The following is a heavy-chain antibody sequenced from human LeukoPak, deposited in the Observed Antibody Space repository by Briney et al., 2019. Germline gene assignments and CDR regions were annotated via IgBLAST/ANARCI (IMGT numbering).Heavy chain of an antibody. J-gene: IGHJ6*03. V-gene: IGHV4-34*01. CDR1: GGSFSGYY. Sequence: SETLSLTCAVYGGSFSGYYWSWIRQPPGKGLEWIGEINHSGSTNYNPSLKSRVTISVDTSKNQFSLKLSSVTAADTAVYYCARTTYYYDSSVYTWGAHYYLYYMDGWGKGTTVTVSS. D-gene: IGHD3-22*01. CDR3: ARTTYYYDSSVYTWGAHYYLYYMDG. CDR2: INHSGST.